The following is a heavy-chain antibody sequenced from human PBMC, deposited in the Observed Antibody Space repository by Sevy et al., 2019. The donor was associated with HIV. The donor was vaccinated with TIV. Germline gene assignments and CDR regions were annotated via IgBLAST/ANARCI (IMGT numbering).Heavy chain of an antibody. V-gene: IGHV3-49*03. Sequence: GGSLRLSCTGSGFTFGDYAMSWFRQAPGRGLEWVGFIRSEAYGGTTAYAASVEGRLTISRDDSKSVAYLQMNSLKTEDTAVYYCTRDKNPPLDYWGQGTLVTVSS. CDR2: IRSEAYGGTT. CDR3: TRDKNPPLDY. J-gene: IGHJ4*02. CDR1: GFTFGDYA.